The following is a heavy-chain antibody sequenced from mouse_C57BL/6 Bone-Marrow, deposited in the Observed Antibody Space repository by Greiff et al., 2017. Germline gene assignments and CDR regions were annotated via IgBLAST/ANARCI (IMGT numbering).Heavy chain of an antibody. D-gene: IGHD2-9*01. CDR3: ARSFYGYEEGYYVDY. CDR1: GYTFTSYW. V-gene: IGHV1-55*01. CDR2: IYPGSGST. J-gene: IGHJ2*01. Sequence: QVQLQQPGAELVKPGASVKMSCKASGYTFTSYWITWVKQRPGQGLEWIGDIYPGSGSTNYNEKFKSKATLTVDTSSSTAYMQLSSLTSEDSAVYDCARSFYGYEEGYYVDYWGQGTTLTVS.